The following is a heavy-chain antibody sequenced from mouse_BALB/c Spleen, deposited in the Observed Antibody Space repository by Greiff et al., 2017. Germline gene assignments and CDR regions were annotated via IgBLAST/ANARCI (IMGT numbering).Heavy chain of an antibody. CDR3: ARCYDYLMDY. V-gene: IGHV1-66*01. D-gene: IGHD2-4*01. CDR2: IFPGSGNT. Sequence: VQLQQSGPELVKPGASVKISCKASGYSFTSYYIHWVKQRPGQGLEWIGWIFPGSGNTKYNEKFKGKATLTADTSSSTAYMQLSSLTSEDSAVYFCARCYDYLMDYWGQGTSVTVSS. CDR1: GYSFTSYY. J-gene: IGHJ4*01.